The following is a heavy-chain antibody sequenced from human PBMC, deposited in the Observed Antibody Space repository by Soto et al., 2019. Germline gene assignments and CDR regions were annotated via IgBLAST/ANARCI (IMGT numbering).Heavy chain of an antibody. J-gene: IGHJ5*02. V-gene: IGHV4-61*01. CDR1: GGSVRSGSDY. CDR2: IYYSGST. Sequence: AESLALTCTVSGGSVRSGSDYWSWNRQPPGKGLEWIGYIYYSGSTNYNPSLKSRVTISVDTSKNQFSLKLSSVTAADTAVYYCARVKAAMAHGDNWFDPWGQGTLVTVSS. CDR3: ARVKAAMAHGDNWFDP. D-gene: IGHD5-18*01.